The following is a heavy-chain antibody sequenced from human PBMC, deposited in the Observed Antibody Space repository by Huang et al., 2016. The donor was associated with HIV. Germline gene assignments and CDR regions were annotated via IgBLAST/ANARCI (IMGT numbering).Heavy chain of an antibody. J-gene: IGHJ6*02. D-gene: IGHD6-6*01. CDR1: GGTFSTYA. CDR3: ARGRTRSSLYDSYYGLDV. V-gene: IGHV1-69*01. Sequence: QVQLVQSGAEVKKPGSSVKVSCKASGGTFSTYAISWVRQAPGQGLEWMGGCSPILGTANYAQNFKGTVTITADEFTSTAYMELSSLRSEDTALYYCARGRTRSSLYDSYYGLDVWGQGTTVTVSS. CDR2: CSPILGTA.